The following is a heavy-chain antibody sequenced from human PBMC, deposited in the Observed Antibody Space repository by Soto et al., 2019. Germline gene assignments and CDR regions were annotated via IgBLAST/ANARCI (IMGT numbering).Heavy chain of an antibody. J-gene: IGHJ6*02. CDR2: MNPNSGNT. Sequence: QVQLVQSGAEVKKPGASVKVSCKASGYTFTSYDINWVRQATGQGLEWMGWMNPNSGNTGYAQKFQGRVTMTRNTSISTAYMELSSLRSEDTAVYYCARGISSGWPYYYYGMDVWGQGTTVTVSS. V-gene: IGHV1-8*01. CDR3: ARGISSGWPYYYYGMDV. CDR1: GYTFTSYD. D-gene: IGHD6-19*01.